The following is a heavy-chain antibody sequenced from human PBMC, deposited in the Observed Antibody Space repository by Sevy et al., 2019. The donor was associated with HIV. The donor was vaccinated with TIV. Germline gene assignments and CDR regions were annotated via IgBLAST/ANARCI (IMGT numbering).Heavy chain of an antibody. CDR1: GFTFSSYP. D-gene: IGHD3-22*01. CDR3: ARDRNPYYDSSGYYSPHYYYGMDV. J-gene: IGHJ6*02. V-gene: IGHV3-30-3*01. CDR2: ISYDGSNK. Sequence: GGSLRLSCAASGFTFSSYPMHWVRQAPGKGLEWVAVISYDGSNKYYADSVKGRFTISRDNSKNTLYLQMNSLRAEDTAVYYCARDRNPYYDSSGYYSPHYYYGMDVWGQGTTVTVSS.